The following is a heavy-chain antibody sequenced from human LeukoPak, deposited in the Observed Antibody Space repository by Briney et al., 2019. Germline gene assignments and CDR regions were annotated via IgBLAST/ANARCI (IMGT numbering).Heavy chain of an antibody. D-gene: IGHD3-10*01. V-gene: IGHV6-1*01. CDR3: ARARTPQLWFGDP. CDR1: GDSVSSNSAT. J-gene: IGHJ5*02. Sequence: SQTPSLTCAISGDSVSSNSATWNWIRQSPSRGLEWLGRTYYRSTWYNDYAVSVKSRITINPDTSKNQFSLQLNSVTPEDTAVYYCARARTPQLWFGDPWGQGTLVTVSS. CDR2: TYYRSTWYN.